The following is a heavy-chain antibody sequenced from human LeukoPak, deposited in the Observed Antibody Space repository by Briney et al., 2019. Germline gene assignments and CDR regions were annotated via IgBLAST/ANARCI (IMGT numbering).Heavy chain of an antibody. CDR3: ARDRLGPSFSVSHFDL. CDR1: GFTFVDYG. V-gene: IGHV3-20*04. Sequence: GGSLSLSCATSGFTFVDYGLSWVRRAPGKGLEWLCAINYNGDITDYADSVKGGFTISRDNAKNSLYLRMDSLRAEDTDLYYCARDRLGPSFSVSHFDLWGQGTLVTVSS. CDR2: INYNGDIT. J-gene: IGHJ4*02. D-gene: IGHD3-3*02.